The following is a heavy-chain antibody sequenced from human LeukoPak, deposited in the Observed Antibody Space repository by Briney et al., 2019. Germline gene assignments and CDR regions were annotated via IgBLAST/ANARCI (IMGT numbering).Heavy chain of an antibody. CDR2: INPDGGST. D-gene: IGHD1-26*01. Sequence: ASVKVSCKASGYTFTSYYMHWVRQAPGQGLEWMGIINPDGGSTSYAQKFQGRVTMPRDTSTSTVYMELSSLRSEDTAVYYCARGGLAWNSGSYFDYWGQGTLVTVSS. CDR1: GYTFTSYY. V-gene: IGHV1-46*01. J-gene: IGHJ4*02. CDR3: ARGGLAWNSGSYFDY.